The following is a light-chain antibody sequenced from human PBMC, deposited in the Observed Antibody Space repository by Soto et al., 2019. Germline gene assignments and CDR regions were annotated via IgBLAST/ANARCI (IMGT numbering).Light chain of an antibody. CDR3: MQSSHLRT. CDR1: QSLLHSDGNTY. J-gene: IGKJ1*01. V-gene: IGKV2-24*01. Sequence: DIMLTQTPLSSPVTPGQPASFSCRSSQSLLHSDGNTYLSWLHQRPGQPPRLLIYQISKRFSGVPDRFSGSGAGTIFTQKISRVEAEDVGVYYCMQSSHLRTFGQGTKVEIK. CDR2: QIS.